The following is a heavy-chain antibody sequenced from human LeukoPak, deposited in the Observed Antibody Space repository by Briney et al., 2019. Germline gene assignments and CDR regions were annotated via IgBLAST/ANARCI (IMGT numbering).Heavy chain of an antibody. Sequence: GGSLRLSCAASGFTFSSYEMNWVRQAPGKGLEWVSYISSSGSTIYYADSVKGRFTISRDNAKNTLYLQMNSLRAEDTAVYYCARAYYYDSSGQPYFDYWGQGTLVTVSS. V-gene: IGHV3-48*03. CDR1: GFTFSSYE. CDR3: ARAYYYDSSGQPYFDY. CDR2: ISSSGSTI. J-gene: IGHJ4*02. D-gene: IGHD3-22*01.